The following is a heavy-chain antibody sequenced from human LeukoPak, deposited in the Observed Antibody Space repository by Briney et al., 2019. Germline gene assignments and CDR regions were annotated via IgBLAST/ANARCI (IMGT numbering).Heavy chain of an antibody. V-gene: IGHV4-59*01. CDR3: ARGYLYCSSTSCPRRWFDP. Sequence: SETLSLTCTVSGGSISSYYWSWIRQPPGKGLEWIGYIYYSGSTNYNPSLKSRVTISVDTSKNQFSLKLSSVTAADTAVYCCARGYLYCSSTSCPRRWFDPWGQGTLVTVSS. CDR2: IYYSGST. J-gene: IGHJ5*02. CDR1: GGSISSYY. D-gene: IGHD2-2*01.